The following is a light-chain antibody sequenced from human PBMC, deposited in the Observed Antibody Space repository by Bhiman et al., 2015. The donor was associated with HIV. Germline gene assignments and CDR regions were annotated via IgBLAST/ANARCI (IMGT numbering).Light chain of an antibody. Sequence: NFVLSQPHSVSGSPGETITISCTRSSGSIATNFVQWYQQRPGSSPTTVIYEDRQRPFGVPDRFSGSKSGTSASLAISGLRSEDEAAYYCAAWDDNLRSHVFGGGTELTVL. V-gene: IGLV6-57*01. CDR1: SGSIATNF. CDR3: AAWDDNLRSHV. CDR2: EDR. J-gene: IGLJ3*02.